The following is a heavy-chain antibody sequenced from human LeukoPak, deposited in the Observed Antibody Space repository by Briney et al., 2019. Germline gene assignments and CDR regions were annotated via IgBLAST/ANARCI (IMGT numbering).Heavy chain of an antibody. J-gene: IGHJ4*02. Sequence: GGSLRLSCAASGFTFSSYWMNWVRQAPGKGLEWVSYISATGGTIYYADSVKGRFTISRDNAKNSLYLQMNSLRAEDTALYYCAKDIFPGIAAAGTLGYWGQGTLVTVSS. CDR2: ISATGGTI. CDR3: AKDIFPGIAAAGTLGY. D-gene: IGHD6-13*01. CDR1: GFTFSSYW. V-gene: IGHV3-48*04.